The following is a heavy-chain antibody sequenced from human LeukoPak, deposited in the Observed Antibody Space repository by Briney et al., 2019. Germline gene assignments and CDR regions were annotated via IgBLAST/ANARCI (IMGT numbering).Heavy chain of an antibody. J-gene: IGHJ4*02. Sequence: PSETLSLTCTVSGGSISDYYWSWIRQPPGKGLEWIGYIYYSGSTHCNPSLKSRVTISVGTSKNQFSLKLSSVTAADTAVYYCARGGYSSSWYSFDYWGQGTLVTVSS. CDR1: GGSISDYY. CDR2: IYYSGST. D-gene: IGHD6-13*01. CDR3: ARGGYSSSWYSFDY. V-gene: IGHV4-59*12.